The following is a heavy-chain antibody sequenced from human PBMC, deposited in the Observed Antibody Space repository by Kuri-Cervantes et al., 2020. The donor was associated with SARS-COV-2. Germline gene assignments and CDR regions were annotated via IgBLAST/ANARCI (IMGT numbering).Heavy chain of an antibody. V-gene: IGHV3-11*01. CDR3: ARGRNYDILTGYYISTPFDY. CDR1: GFTFSDYY. J-gene: IGHJ4*02. CDR2: ISSSSSTI. D-gene: IGHD3-9*01. Sequence: SLKISCAASGFTFSDYYMSWIRQAPGKGLEWVSYISSSSSTIYYADSVKGRFTISRDNSKNTLYLQMNSLRAEDTAVYYCARGRNYDILTGYYISTPFDYWGQGTLVTVSS.